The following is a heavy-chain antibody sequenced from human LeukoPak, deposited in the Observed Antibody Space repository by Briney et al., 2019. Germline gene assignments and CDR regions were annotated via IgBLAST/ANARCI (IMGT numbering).Heavy chain of an antibody. Sequence: ASVKVSCKASGCTFTTFGIIWVRQAPGQGLEWMGWINTYNGNTNYAQNLQGRVTMTTDTSTSTAYMELRSLTSDDAAVYYCARLGSDCGGGNCYWGQGTLVTVSS. V-gene: IGHV1-18*01. J-gene: IGHJ4*02. CDR3: ARLGSDCGGGNCY. D-gene: IGHD2-15*01. CDR1: GCTFTTFG. CDR2: INTYNGNT.